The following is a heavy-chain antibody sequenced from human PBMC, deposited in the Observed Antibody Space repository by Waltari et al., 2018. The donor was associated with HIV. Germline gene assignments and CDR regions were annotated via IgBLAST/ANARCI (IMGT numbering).Heavy chain of an antibody. Sequence: EVQLVESGGGLVQPGGSLRLSCAASGFTFTNYAMNRVRQSPGEGLGWVSAISGSGGSTYYADSVKGRFTISRDNSKNTLYLQRNSLRAEDTALYYCAKDDSTGSSGYYPFHYWGQGTLITVSS. V-gene: IGHV3-23*04. CDR2: ISGSGGST. CDR1: GFTFTNYA. D-gene: IGHD3-22*01. CDR3: AKDDSTGSSGYYPFHY. J-gene: IGHJ4*02.